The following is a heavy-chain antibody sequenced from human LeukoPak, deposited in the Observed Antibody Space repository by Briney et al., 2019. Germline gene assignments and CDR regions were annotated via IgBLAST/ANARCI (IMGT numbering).Heavy chain of an antibody. V-gene: IGHV3-7*01. CDR1: GFTFSSYW. CDR2: IKQDGSEK. D-gene: IGHD2-2*02. J-gene: IGHJ4*02. Sequence: GGSLRLSCAASGFTFSSYWMSWVRQAPGKGLEWVANIKQDGSEKYYVDSVKGRFTISRDNAKNSLYLQMNSLRAEDTAVYYCARDKVVVVPAAIHFDYWGQGTLVTVSS. CDR3: ARDKVVVVPAAIHFDY.